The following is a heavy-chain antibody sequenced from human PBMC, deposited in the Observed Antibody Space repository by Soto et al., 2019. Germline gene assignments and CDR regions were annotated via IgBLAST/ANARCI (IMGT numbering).Heavy chain of an antibody. CDR1: GFTFSSYG. CDR3: AKDRGELRWYEEHYYCEY. CDR2: ILSDGRKK. V-gene: IGHV3-30*18. J-gene: IGHJ4*01. Sequence: PWGSLRLSCAASGFTFSSYGMHWVRQGPGKGLEWVAVILSDGRKKSYADSVKGRFTTSRDNYKNTLYLQMDSLRTEDMAVYYCAKDRGELRWYEEHYYCEYWGNETMVGVS. D-gene: IGHD1-26*01.